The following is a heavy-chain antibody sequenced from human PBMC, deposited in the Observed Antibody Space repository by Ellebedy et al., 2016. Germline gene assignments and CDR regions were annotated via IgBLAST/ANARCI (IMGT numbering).Heavy chain of an antibody. J-gene: IGHJ3*02. CDR3: ARWSRGVFDI. D-gene: IGHD3-10*01. CDR1: GGSFSTYY. Sequence: SQTLSLTCAVYGGSFSTYYWNWIRQPPGKGLEWIGEINHSGSTKYNPSLKSRVTISVNTSKNQFSVKLSSVTAADTAVYYCARWSRGVFDIWGQGTMVTVSS. V-gene: IGHV4-34*01. CDR2: INHSGST.